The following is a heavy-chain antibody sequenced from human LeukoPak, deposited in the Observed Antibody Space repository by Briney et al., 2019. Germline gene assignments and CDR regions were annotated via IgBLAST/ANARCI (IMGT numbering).Heavy chain of an antibody. Sequence: GGSLRLSCAASGFIFSVYAMHWVRQAPGKGLEWVAVISYDGSIKYYADSVKGRFTISRDNSKDTLYLQMNSLRVEDTAVYYCARVTKYGGGGDCLDYWGQGTLVTVSS. V-gene: IGHV3-30-3*01. D-gene: IGHD2-21*02. CDR3: ARVTKYGGGGDCLDY. CDR1: GFIFSVYA. J-gene: IGHJ4*02. CDR2: ISYDGSIK.